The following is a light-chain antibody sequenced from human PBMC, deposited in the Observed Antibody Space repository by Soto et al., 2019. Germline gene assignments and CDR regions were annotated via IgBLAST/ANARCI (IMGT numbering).Light chain of an antibody. CDR1: QSISSW. Sequence: DIQMTKSPSTLSASVGDRVTITCRASQSISSWLAWYQQKPGKAPKLLIYKASTLKSGVPSRFSGSGSGTEFTLTISSLQPDDFATYYCQHYNSYSEAFGQGTRWIS. CDR3: QHYNSYSEA. V-gene: IGKV1-5*03. J-gene: IGKJ1*01. CDR2: KAS.